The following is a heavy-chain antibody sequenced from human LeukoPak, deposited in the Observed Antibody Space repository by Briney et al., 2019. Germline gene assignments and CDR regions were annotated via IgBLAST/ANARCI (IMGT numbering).Heavy chain of an antibody. D-gene: IGHD6-19*01. V-gene: IGHV3-30*04. CDR3: AREGSGWYSPWFDP. CDR1: GFTFSSYA. J-gene: IGHJ5*02. CDR2: ISYDGSNK. Sequence: GGSLRLSCAASGFTFSSYAMHWVRQAPGKGLEWVAVISYDGSNKYYADSVKGRFTISRDNSRNTLYLQMNSLRAEDTAVYYCAREGSGWYSPWFDPWGQGTLVTVSS.